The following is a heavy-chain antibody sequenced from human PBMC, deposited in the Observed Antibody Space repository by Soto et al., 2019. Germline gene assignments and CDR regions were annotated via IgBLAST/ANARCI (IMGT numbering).Heavy chain of an antibody. Sequence: GGSLRLSCEASGFTFSSYSMNWVRQAPGKGLEWISYISSGSTTTYYADSVKGRFTISRDNAKNSLYLQMNSLRDEDTAVYYCANSIAARPAHDAFDIWGQGTMVTVSS. J-gene: IGHJ3*02. CDR1: GFTFSSYS. D-gene: IGHD6-6*01. V-gene: IGHV3-48*02. CDR2: ISSGSTTT. CDR3: ANSIAARPAHDAFDI.